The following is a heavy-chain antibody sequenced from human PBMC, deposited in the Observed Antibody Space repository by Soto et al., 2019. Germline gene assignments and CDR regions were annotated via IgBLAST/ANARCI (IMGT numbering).Heavy chain of an antibody. CDR3: ARERGSGSYIFDY. D-gene: IGHD3-10*01. CDR1: GGTFSSYA. CDR2: IIPIFGTA. Sequence: ASVKVSCKASGGTFSSYAISWVRQAPGQGLEWMGGIIPIFGTANYAQKFQGRVTITADESTSTAYMELSSLRSEDTAVYYCARERGSGSYIFDYWGQGTLVTVSS. J-gene: IGHJ4*02. V-gene: IGHV1-69*13.